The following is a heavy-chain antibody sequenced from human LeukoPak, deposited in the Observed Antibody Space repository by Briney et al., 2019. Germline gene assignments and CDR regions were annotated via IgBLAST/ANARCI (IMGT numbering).Heavy chain of an antibody. CDR1: GGSISSYY. V-gene: IGHV4-59*01. CDR2: IYYSGST. D-gene: IGHD3-22*01. Sequence: PSETLSLTRTVSGGSISSYYWSWIRQPPGKGLEWIGYIYYSGSTNYNPSLKSRVTISVDTSKNQFSLKLSSVTAADTAVYYCARGGYYYDSSGYPQYYFDYWGQGTLVTVSS. J-gene: IGHJ4*02. CDR3: ARGGYYYDSSGYPQYYFDY.